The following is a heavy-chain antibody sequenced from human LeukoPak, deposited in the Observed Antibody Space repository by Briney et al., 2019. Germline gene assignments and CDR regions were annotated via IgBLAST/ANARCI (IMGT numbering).Heavy chain of an antibody. D-gene: IGHD3-3*01. CDR1: GGSFSGYY. CDR3: ARGADYDFWSGYYYWYYYYGMDV. Sequence: SETLSLTCAVYGGSFSGYYWSWIRQPPGKGLEWIGEINHSGSTNYNPSLKSRVTISVDTSKNQFSLKLSSVTAEDTAVYYCARGADYDFWSGYYYWYYYYGMDVWAKGTTVTVSS. CDR2: INHSGST. V-gene: IGHV4-34*01. J-gene: IGHJ6*04.